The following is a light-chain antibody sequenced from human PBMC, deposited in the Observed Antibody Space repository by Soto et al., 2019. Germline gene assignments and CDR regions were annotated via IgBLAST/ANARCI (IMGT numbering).Light chain of an antibody. CDR3: SSYTSGSSYV. CDR2: GVS. CDR1: SSDVGGYDS. Sequence: QSVLTQPASVSGSPGQSIAISCTGTSSDVGGYDSVCWYQQHPGKAPKLIIFGVSNRPSGVSNRFSGSKPGNTASLTISGLQAEDEADYYCSSYTSGSSYVFGTGTKVTVL. V-gene: IGLV2-14*01. J-gene: IGLJ1*01.